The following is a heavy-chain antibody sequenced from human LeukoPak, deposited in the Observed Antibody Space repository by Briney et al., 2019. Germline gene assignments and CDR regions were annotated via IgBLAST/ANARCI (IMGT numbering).Heavy chain of an antibody. CDR3: AKGTNWNDLSWFDP. CDR1: GITFSSYA. J-gene: IGHJ5*02. D-gene: IGHD1-1*01. V-gene: IGHV3-23*01. CDR2: LSGDGSTT. Sequence: GGSLRLSCAASGITFSSYAMTWVRQAPGRGLERVSALSGDGSTTYYADSVKGRFTISRDNSKDTLYLQMNSLRPEDTAVYYCAKGTNWNDLSWFDPWGQGTLVTVSS.